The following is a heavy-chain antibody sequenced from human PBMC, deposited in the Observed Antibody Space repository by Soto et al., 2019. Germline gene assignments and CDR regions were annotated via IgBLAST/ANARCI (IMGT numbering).Heavy chain of an antibody. CDR2: INPNSGGT. V-gene: IGHV1-2*02. CDR3: ARGFTGGWSRGGYFDY. D-gene: IGHD2-8*02. J-gene: IGHJ4*02. Sequence: ASVKVSCKASGYTFTDYYIHWVRQAPGQGLEWMGWINPNSGGTNYAQKFQGRVTMTRDTSISTAYMELSRLISDDTAVYYCARGFTGGWSRGGYFDYWGQGTLVTVSS. CDR1: GYTFTDYY.